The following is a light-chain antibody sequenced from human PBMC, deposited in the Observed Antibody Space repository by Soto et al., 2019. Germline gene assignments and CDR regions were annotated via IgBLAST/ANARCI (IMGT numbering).Light chain of an antibody. J-gene: IGKJ5*01. V-gene: IGKV3-15*01. Sequence: EIVLAQSPATLSVSPGEIATLSCSASQTVSITYLTWYQQKPGQAPRLLIYGASTRATGIPARFSGSGSGTEFTLTISSLQSEDFAVYYCQQYNNWPPINFGQGTRLEIK. CDR2: GAS. CDR3: QQYNNWPPIN. CDR1: QTVSITY.